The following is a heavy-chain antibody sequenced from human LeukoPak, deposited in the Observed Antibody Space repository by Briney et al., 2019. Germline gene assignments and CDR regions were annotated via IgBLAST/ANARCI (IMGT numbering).Heavy chain of an antibody. CDR1: GGSISSGGYS. CDR3: ARGRRVATKNFDY. Sequence: PSETLSLTCAVSGGSISSGGYSWSWIRQPPGKGLEWIGYIYHSGSTNYNPSLKSRVTISVDTSKNQFSLKLSSVTAADTAVYYCARGRRVATKNFDYWGQGTLVTVSS. D-gene: IGHD5-12*01. V-gene: IGHV4-30-2*01. J-gene: IGHJ4*02. CDR2: IYHSGST.